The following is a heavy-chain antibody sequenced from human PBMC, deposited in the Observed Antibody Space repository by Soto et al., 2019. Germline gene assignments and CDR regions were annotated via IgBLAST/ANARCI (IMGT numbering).Heavy chain of an antibody. Sequence: GGSLRLSCAASGFTFSSYAMSWVRQAPGKGLEWVSAISGSGGSTYYADSVKGRFTISRDNSKNTLYLQMNSLRAEDTAVYYCANLFELGYCSGGSCLREYWGQGTLVTVSS. CDR3: ANLFELGYCSGGSCLREY. V-gene: IGHV3-23*01. CDR2: ISGSGGST. CDR1: GFTFSSYA. D-gene: IGHD2-15*01. J-gene: IGHJ4*02.